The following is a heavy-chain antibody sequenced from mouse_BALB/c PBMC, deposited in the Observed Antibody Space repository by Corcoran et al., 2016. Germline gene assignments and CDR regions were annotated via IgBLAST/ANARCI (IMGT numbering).Heavy chain of an antibody. CDR2: INPYNDGT. V-gene: IGHV1S136*01. D-gene: IGHD2-14*01. CDR1: GYTFTSYV. CDR3: ARLYPGIGMDY. Sequence: EVQLQQSGPELVKPGASVKMSCKASGYTFTSYVMHWVKQKPGQGLEWIGYINPYNDGTKYNEKFKGKATLTSDKSSSTAYMELSSLTSEDSAGYYCARLYPGIGMDYWGQGTSVTVSS. J-gene: IGHJ4*01.